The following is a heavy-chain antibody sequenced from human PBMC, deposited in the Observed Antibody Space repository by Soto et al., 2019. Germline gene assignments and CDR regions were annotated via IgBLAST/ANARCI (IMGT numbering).Heavy chain of an antibody. CDR2: TYYRSKWYN. Sequence: PSQTLSLTCAISGASVSSTSAAWNWMRQSPSRGLVWLGRTYYRSKWYNHYAVSVKSRLTVNLDTSKNQFSLQLNSVTPEDTAVYYCARSGPGGYIDYWGQGTLVTAS. D-gene: IGHD3-22*01. J-gene: IGHJ4*02. CDR1: GASVSSTSAA. V-gene: IGHV6-1*01. CDR3: ARSGPGGYIDY.